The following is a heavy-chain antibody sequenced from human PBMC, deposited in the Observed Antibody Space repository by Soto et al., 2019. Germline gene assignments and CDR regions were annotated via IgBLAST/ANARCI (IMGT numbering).Heavy chain of an antibody. V-gene: IGHV5-10-1*01. CDR2: IDPSDSYT. Sequence: GDSLKISGQCSGYNFTSYWISWVRKMPGKGLEWMGRIDPSDSYTNYSPSFQGHVTISADKSISTAYLQWSSLKASDTAMYYCARHIPLGGQLVPGYWGQGTLVTVSS. J-gene: IGHJ4*02. D-gene: IGHD6-6*01. CDR3: ARHIPLGGQLVPGY. CDR1: GYNFTSYW.